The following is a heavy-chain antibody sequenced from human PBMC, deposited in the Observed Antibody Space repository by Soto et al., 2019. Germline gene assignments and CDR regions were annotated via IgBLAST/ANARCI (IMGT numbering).Heavy chain of an antibody. CDR3: AKDLVGYESDSYDY. CDR1: GFTVSSNY. Sequence: GGSLRLSCAASGFTVSSNYMSWVRQAPGKGLEWVSVIYSGGSTYYADSVKGRFTISRDNSKNMLYLQMNSLRAEDTAVYYCAKDLVGYESDSYDYWGQGTLVTVSS. D-gene: IGHD5-12*01. V-gene: IGHV3-66*01. J-gene: IGHJ4*02. CDR2: IYSGGST.